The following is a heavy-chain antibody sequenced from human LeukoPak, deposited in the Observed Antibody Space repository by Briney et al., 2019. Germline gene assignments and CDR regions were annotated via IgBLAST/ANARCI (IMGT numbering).Heavy chain of an antibody. CDR1: GGSISSSSYY. V-gene: IGHV4-39*02. D-gene: IGHD6-13*01. Sequence: SETLSLTCTVSGGSISSSSYYWGWIRQPPGKGLEWIGSIYYSGSTYYNPSLKSRVTISVDTSKNQFSLKLSSVTAADTAVYYCAREPHSSSWYSNWFDPWGQGTLVTVSS. CDR2: IYYSGST. CDR3: AREPHSSSWYSNWFDP. J-gene: IGHJ5*02.